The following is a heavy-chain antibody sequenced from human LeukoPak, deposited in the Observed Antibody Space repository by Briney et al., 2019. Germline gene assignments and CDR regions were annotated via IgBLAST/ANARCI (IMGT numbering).Heavy chain of an antibody. J-gene: IGHJ5*02. Sequence: PSETLSLTCTVSGGSISSGSYYWSWIRQPAGKGLEWIGRIYTSGSTNYNPSLKSRVTISVDTSKNQFSLKLSSVTAADTAVYYCARDIVVVARKPRRWFDPWGQGTLVTVSS. CDR3: ARDIVVVARKPRRWFDP. CDR2: IYTSGST. V-gene: IGHV4-61*02. D-gene: IGHD2-15*01. CDR1: GGSISSGSYY.